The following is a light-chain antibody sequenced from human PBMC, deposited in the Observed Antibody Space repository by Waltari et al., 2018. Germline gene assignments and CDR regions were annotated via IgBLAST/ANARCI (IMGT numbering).Light chain of an antibody. J-gene: IGLJ1*01. CDR1: SSNIGRNV. V-gene: IGLV1-44*01. Sequence: QSVLTQPPSASGTPGQRVTISCSGSSSNIGRNVVNWYQQLPGTAPKLLIHISNQRPSGVPDRCSGSKSGTAASRAISGLQSEDEADYHCGAWDASLNGYVFGTGTKVTVL. CDR3: GAWDASLNGYV. CDR2: ISN.